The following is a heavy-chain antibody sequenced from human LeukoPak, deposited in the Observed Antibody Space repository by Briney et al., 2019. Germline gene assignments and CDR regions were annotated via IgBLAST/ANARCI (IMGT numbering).Heavy chain of an antibody. CDR1: GGSISSYY. CDR3: ARYITMVRGVYYYGMDV. Sequence: PSETLSLTCTVSGGSISSYYWSWIRQPPGKGLEWIGYIYYSGSTNYNPSLKSRVTISVDTSKNQFSLKLSSVTAADTAVYYCARYITMVRGVYYYGMDVWGKGTTVTVSS. J-gene: IGHJ6*04. V-gene: IGHV4-59*01. D-gene: IGHD3-10*01. CDR2: IYYSGST.